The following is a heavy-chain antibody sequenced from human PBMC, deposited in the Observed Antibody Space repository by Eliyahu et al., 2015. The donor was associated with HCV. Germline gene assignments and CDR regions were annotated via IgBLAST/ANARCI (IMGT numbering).Heavy chain of an antibody. Sequence: QVQLVQSGAEVKKPGSSVXVSCKAPGXTFSNYGISWVRQAPGQGLEWMGGVIPLFGPANYAQKFKGRLTATADESTNTAFMELSSLRSEDTAVYFCARSGSSWYGGFDLWGQGTLVTVSS. D-gene: IGHD6-13*01. CDR1: GXTFSNYG. V-gene: IGHV1-69*01. J-gene: IGHJ4*02. CDR3: ARSGSSWYGGFDL. CDR2: VIPLFGPA.